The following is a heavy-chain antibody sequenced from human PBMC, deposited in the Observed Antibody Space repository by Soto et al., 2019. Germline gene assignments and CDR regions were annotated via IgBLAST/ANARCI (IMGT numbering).Heavy chain of an antibody. CDR3: ARVSLRFLEWLSYNWFDP. Sequence: PGGSLRLSCAASGFTFSSYWMSWVRQAPGKGLEWVANIKQDGGEKYYVGSVKGRFTISRDNAKNSLYLQMNSLRAEDTAVYYCARVSLRFLEWLSYNWFDPWGQGTLVTVSS. D-gene: IGHD3-3*01. CDR1: GFTFSSYW. V-gene: IGHV3-7*01. J-gene: IGHJ5*02. CDR2: IKQDGGEK.